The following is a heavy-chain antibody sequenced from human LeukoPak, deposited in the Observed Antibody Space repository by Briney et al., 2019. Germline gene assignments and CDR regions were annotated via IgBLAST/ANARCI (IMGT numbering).Heavy chain of an antibody. D-gene: IGHD2-15*01. CDR3: ARDACSGGSCYFRWFDP. V-gene: IGHV1-18*01. J-gene: IGHJ5*02. CDR2: ISVYNGDT. CDR1: GYTFTSHG. Sequence: ASVKVSCKASGYTFTSHGISWVRQAPGQGLEWMGWISVYNGDTNYAQNLQGRVTMTTDTSTSTAYMELRSLRSDDTAVYYCARDACSGGSCYFRWFDPWGQGTLVTVSS.